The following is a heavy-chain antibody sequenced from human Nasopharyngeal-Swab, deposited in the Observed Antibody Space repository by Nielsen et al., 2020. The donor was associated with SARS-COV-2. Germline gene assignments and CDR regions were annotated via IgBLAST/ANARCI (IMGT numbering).Heavy chain of an antibody. CDR3: ARVKIIMITFGGVAPFDY. V-gene: IGHV1-18*01. CDR1: GYTFTSYG. CDR2: ISAYNGNT. Sequence: ASVKVSCKASGYTFTSYGISWVRQAPGQGLEWMGWISAYNGNTNYAQKLQGRVTMTTDTSTSTAYMELRSLRSDDTAVYYCARVKIIMITFGGVAPFDYWGQGTLVTVSS. J-gene: IGHJ4*02. D-gene: IGHD3-16*01.